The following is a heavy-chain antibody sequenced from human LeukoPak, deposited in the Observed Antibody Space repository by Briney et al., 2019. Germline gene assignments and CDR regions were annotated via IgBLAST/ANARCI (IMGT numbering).Heavy chain of an antibody. Sequence: RSLRLSWAASGFIFRSFGMHWVRQAPGKGLEWVAAIWYDGTNTYYADSVKGRFTISRDNSKNTLYLHMNSLGAEDTAVYSCARPFSSRCYYFYYWGRGTLVTVSS. CDR3: ARPFSSRCYYFYY. CDR1: GFIFRSFG. V-gene: IGHV3-33*08. D-gene: IGHD6-13*01. J-gene: IGHJ4*02. CDR2: IWYDGTNT.